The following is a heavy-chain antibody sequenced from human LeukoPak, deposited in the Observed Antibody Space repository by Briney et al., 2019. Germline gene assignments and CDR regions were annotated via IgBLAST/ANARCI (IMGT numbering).Heavy chain of an antibody. CDR2: IYYSGST. Sequence: SETPSLTCAVSGYSISSSNWWGWIRQPPGKGLEWIGYIYYSGSTYYNPSLQSRVTMSVDTSKNQLSLKLSSVTAVDTAVYYCARSGRLRRWFDPWGQGTLVTVSS. V-gene: IGHV4-28*01. CDR3: ARSGRLRRWFDP. J-gene: IGHJ5*02. D-gene: IGHD4-17*01. CDR1: GYSISSSNW.